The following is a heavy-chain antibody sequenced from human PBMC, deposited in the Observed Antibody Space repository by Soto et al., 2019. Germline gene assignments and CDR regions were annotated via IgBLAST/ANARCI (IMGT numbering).Heavy chain of an antibody. CDR1: GFTFSGSA. Sequence: GGSLRLSCAASGFTFSGSAMHWVRQASGKGLEWVGRIRSKANSYATAYAASVKGRFTISRDDSKNTAYLQMNSLKTEDTAVYYCTRHGKVELSGWYDYWGQGTLVTVSS. J-gene: IGHJ4*02. V-gene: IGHV3-73*01. CDR2: IRSKANSYAT. CDR3: TRHGKVELSGWYDY. D-gene: IGHD6-19*01.